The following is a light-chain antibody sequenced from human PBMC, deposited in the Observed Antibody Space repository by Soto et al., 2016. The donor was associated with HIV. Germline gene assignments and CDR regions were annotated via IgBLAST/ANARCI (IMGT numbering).Light chain of an antibody. V-gene: IGLV3-21*03. CDR1: KIGTKS. J-gene: IGLJ3*02. CDR3: QVWDSSSDHSPWV. CDR2: DDS. Sequence: SYELTQPPSVSVAPGKTARITCGGNKIGTKSVHWYQQKPGQAPVMVVYDDSDRPSGIPERFSGSNSGNTATLTISRVEAGDEADYYCQVWDSSSDHSPWVFGGGTKLTVL.